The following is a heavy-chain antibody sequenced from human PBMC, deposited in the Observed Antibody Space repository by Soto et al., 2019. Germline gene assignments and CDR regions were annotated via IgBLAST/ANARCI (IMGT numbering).Heavy chain of an antibody. CDR1: GGSISSSSYY. D-gene: IGHD6-19*01. CDR3: ARGSQSTQWLVRSYFDY. V-gene: IGHV4-39*07. CDR2: IYYSGST. Sequence: QLQLQESGPGLVKPSETLSLTCTVSGGSISSSSYYWGWIRQPPGKGLEWIGSIYYSGSTYYNPSLKSRVTISVDTSKNQFSLKLSSVTAADTAVYYCARGSQSTQWLVRSYFDYWGQGTLVTVSS. J-gene: IGHJ4*02.